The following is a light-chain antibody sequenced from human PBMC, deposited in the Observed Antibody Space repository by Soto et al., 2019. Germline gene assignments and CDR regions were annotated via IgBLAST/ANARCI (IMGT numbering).Light chain of an antibody. CDR1: QSISSY. J-gene: IGKJ1*01. CDR2: AAS. Sequence: DIQMTQSPSTLSTSVGDRATITCRPSQSISSYLNWYQQKPGKAPKLLIYAASSLQSGVPSRFSGSGSGTDFTLTISSLQPEDFATYYCQQSYSTPPWTFGQGTKVDI. CDR3: QQSYSTPPWT. V-gene: IGKV1-39*01.